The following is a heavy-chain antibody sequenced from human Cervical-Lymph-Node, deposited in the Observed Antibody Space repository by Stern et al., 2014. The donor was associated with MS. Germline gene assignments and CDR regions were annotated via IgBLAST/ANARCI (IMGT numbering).Heavy chain of an antibody. CDR3: ARTDKYCSSASCSGNWFDP. J-gene: IGHJ5*02. D-gene: IGHD2-2*01. CDR2: IIPIFGTA. Sequence: DQLVESGAEVKKPGSSVKVSCKASGGTFSSYGISWVRQAPGQGLEWMGGIIPIFGTANYAQKFQGRVTITADESTSTAYMELSSLRSEDTAVYYCARTDKYCSSASCSGNWFDPWGQGTLVNVSS. V-gene: IGHV1-69*01. CDR1: GGTFSSYG.